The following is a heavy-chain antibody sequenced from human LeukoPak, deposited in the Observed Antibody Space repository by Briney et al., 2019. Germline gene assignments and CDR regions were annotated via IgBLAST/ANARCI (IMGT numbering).Heavy chain of an antibody. V-gene: IGHV3-30*03. Sequence: PGGSLRLSCAASGFTFSSYGMHWVRQAPGKGLEWVAVISYDGSNKYYADSVKGRFTISRDNSKNTLYLQMNSLRAEDTAVYYCASPDYGDYSKDYWGQGTLVTVSS. CDR1: GFTFSSYG. D-gene: IGHD4-17*01. J-gene: IGHJ4*02. CDR3: ASPDYGDYSKDY. CDR2: ISYDGSNK.